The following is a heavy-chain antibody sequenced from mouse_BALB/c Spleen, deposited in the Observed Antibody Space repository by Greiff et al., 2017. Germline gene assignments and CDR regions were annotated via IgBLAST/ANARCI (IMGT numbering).Heavy chain of an antibody. V-gene: IGHV14-3*02. CDR1: GFNIKDTY. CDR2: IDPANGNT. D-gene: IGHD1-1*02. CDR3: ARTSSYYGYFDY. J-gene: IGHJ2*01. Sequence: VQLKQSGAELVKPGASVKLSCTASGFNIKDTYMHWVKQRPEQGLEWIGRIDPANGNTKYDPKFQGKATITADTSSNTAYLQLSSLTSEDTAVYYCARTSSYYGYFDYWGQGTTLTVSS.